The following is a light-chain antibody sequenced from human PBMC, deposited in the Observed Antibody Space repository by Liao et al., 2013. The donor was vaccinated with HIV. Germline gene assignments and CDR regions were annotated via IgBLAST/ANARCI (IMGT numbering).Light chain of an antibody. V-gene: IGLV3-21*04. Sequence: SYVLTQPPSMSVAPGETARITCGGNNLGHTNVYWYQQKPGQAPVLVVYFDNDRPAGIPERFSGSKSGNTATLTISRVDAGDEADYYCQVWDSSNDQGVFGGGTKLAVL. CDR2: FDN. J-gene: IGLJ3*02. CDR1: NLGHTN. CDR3: QVWDSSNDQGV.